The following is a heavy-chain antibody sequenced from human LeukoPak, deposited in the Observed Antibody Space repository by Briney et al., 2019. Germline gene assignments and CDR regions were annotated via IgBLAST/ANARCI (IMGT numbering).Heavy chain of an antibody. Sequence: ASVKVSCKASGYTFTGYYMHWVRQAPGQGLEWMGWINPNSGGTNYAQKFQGRVTMTRDTSISTAYMELSRLRSDDTAVYFCARHRGVGSTELDYWGQGTLVTVSS. V-gene: IGHV1-2*02. J-gene: IGHJ4*02. CDR3: ARHRGVGSTELDY. CDR2: INPNSGGT. CDR1: GYTFTGYY. D-gene: IGHD1-26*01.